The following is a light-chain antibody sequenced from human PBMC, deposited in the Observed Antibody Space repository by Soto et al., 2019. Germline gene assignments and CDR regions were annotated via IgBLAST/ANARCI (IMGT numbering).Light chain of an antibody. CDR3: QQYNHSSFT. V-gene: IGKV1-5*01. CDR2: DAS. CDR1: QNISKW. J-gene: IGKJ3*01. Sequence: DVQMTQSPSTLSASVGDRVTITCRASQNISKWLAWYQQKPGRAPNLPIYDASSLQTGVPSRFSGSGSGTEFTLIINSLQSDDFATYHCQQYNHSSFTFVPGTKVDL.